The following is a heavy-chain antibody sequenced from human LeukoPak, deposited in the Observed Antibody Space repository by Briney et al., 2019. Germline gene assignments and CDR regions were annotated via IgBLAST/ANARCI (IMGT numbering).Heavy chain of an antibody. CDR3: ARRGRGGYCSSTSCSVAGAFDI. D-gene: IGHD2-2*01. V-gene: IGHV4-38-2*01. CDR1: GYSISSGYY. CDR2: IYHSGST. Sequence: PSETLSLTCAVSGYSISSGYYWGWIRQPPGKGLEWIGSIYHSGSTYYNPSLKSRVTISVDTSKNQFSLKLSSVTAADTAVYYCARRGRGGYCSSTSCSVAGAFDIWGQGTMVTVSS. J-gene: IGHJ3*02.